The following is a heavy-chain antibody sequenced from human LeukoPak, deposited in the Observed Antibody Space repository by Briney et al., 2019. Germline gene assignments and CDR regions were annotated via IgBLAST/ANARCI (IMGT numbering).Heavy chain of an antibody. CDR3: TREGVAAAGHFDY. D-gene: IGHD6-13*01. CDR1: GFTFGDYA. V-gene: IGHV3-49*03. J-gene: IGHJ4*02. CDR2: IRSKAYGGTT. Sequence: GGSLRLSCTASGFTFGDYAMSWFRQAPGKGLEWVGFIRSKAYGGTTEYAASVKGRFTISRDDSKSIAYLQMNSLKTEDTAVYYCTREGVAAAGHFDYWGQGTLVTVSS.